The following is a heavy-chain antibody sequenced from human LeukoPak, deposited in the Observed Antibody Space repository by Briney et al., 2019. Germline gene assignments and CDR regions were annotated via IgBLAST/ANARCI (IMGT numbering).Heavy chain of an antibody. CDR3: ARDYDSSGYPIS. D-gene: IGHD3-22*01. V-gene: IGHV3-30-3*01. Sequence: GGSLRLSCAASGFTFSSYAMHWVRQAPGKGLEWVAVISYDGSNKYYAGSVKGRFTISRDNSKNTLYLQMNSLRAEDTAVYYCARDYDSSGYPISWGQGTLVTVSS. CDR1: GFTFSSYA. CDR2: ISYDGSNK. J-gene: IGHJ4*02.